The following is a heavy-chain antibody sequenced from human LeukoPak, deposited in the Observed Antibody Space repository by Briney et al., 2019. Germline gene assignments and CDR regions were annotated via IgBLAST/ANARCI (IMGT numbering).Heavy chain of an antibody. CDR1: GYTFSNYA. CDR2: ISASGVST. Sequence: GGSLRLSCATSGYTFSNYAMSWVRQALGQGLEWVSAISASGVSTYYADSVKGRFTISRDNSKNTLYLQVNSLRAEDTAVYYCAKYFLAAEGIFAGGNRGFDYWGQGTLVTVSS. D-gene: IGHD6-13*01. CDR3: AKYFLAAEGIFAGGNRGFDY. J-gene: IGHJ4*02. V-gene: IGHV3-23*01.